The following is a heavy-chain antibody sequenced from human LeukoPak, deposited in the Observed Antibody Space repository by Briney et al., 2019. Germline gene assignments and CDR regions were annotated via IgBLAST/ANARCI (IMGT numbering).Heavy chain of an antibody. J-gene: IGHJ5*02. V-gene: IGHV3-21*01. CDR1: GFTFSSYS. CDR3: ARGPDFDP. Sequence: PGGSLRLSCAASGFTFSSYSMNWVRQAPGKGQERVSSISSTSGYRHYADSVKGRFTISRDNANNSLYLQMNSLRAEDTAVYYCARGPDFDPWGQGTLVTVSS. CDR2: ISSTSGYR.